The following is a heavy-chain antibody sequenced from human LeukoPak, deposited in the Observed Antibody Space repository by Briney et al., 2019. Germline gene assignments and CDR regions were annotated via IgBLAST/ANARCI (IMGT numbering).Heavy chain of an antibody. CDR3: ARGAHNWFDP. V-gene: IGHV3-21*01. J-gene: IGHJ5*02. CDR1: GFTFSSYS. CDR2: ISSSSSYI. Sequence: GGSLSLSCAASGFTFSSYSMNWVRQAPGKGLEWVSSISSSSSYIYYADSVKGRFTISRDNAKNSLYLQMNSLRAEDTAVYYCARGAHNWFDPWGQGTLVTVSS.